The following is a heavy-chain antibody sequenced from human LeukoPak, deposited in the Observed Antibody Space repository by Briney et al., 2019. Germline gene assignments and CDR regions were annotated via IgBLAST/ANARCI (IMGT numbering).Heavy chain of an antibody. D-gene: IGHD5-18*01. Sequence: GGSLRLSCAASGFTFSSYGMSWVRQAPGKGLEWVSVIYSGGSTYYADSVKGRFTISRDNSKNTLYLQMNSLRAEDTAVYYCARGGVTDPYYFDYWGQGTLVTVSS. J-gene: IGHJ4*02. CDR3: ARGGVTDPYYFDY. CDR2: IYSGGST. CDR1: GFTFSSYG. V-gene: IGHV3-53*01.